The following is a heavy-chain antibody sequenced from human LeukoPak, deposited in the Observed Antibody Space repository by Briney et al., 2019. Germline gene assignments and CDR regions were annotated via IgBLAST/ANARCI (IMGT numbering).Heavy chain of an antibody. CDR2: IYYSGST. Sequence: PSETLSLTCTVSGGSISSYYWSWIRQPPGKGLEWIGYIYYSGSTNYNPSLKSRVTISVDTSKNQFSLKLSSVTAADTAVYYCARVGVAVAGRRGYYYYMDVWGKGTTVTVSS. CDR3: ARVGVAVAGRRGYYYYMDV. V-gene: IGHV4-59*01. CDR1: GGSISSYY. J-gene: IGHJ6*03. D-gene: IGHD6-19*01.